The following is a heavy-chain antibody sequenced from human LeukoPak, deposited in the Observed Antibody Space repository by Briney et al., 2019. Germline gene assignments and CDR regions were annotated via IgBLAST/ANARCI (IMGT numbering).Heavy chain of an antibody. CDR3: AKDNYGGIFAS. D-gene: IGHD4-17*01. Sequence: GESLRLSCAASGFTFSAYGMSWVRQAPGKGLEWVSHISDTVRDTWYANSVKGRFIISRDNSRDTVYLQMSSLRPEDTALYFCAKDNYGGIFASWGQGTLVTVSS. J-gene: IGHJ4*02. V-gene: IGHV3-23*01. CDR2: ISDTVRDT. CDR1: GFTFSAYG.